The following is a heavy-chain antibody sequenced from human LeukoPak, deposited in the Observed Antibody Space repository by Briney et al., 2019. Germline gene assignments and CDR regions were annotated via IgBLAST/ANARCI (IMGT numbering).Heavy chain of an antibody. CDR1: GASISSYY. Sequence: SDSLSLTFTVSGASISSYYGSWIRQPPGKGREWVGYIYYSGSTNYTPSLKSRVTISVDTSKNQFSLKLSSVTAADTAVYYCASVGYCSGGSCSTGTFDYWGQGTLVTVSS. CDR2: IYYSGST. D-gene: IGHD2-15*01. J-gene: IGHJ4*02. V-gene: IGHV4-59*07. CDR3: ASVGYCSGGSCSTGTFDY.